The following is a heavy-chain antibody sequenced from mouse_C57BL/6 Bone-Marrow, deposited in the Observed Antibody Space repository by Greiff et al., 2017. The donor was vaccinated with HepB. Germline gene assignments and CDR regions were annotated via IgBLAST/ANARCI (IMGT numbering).Heavy chain of an antibody. CDR3: ARGGFITTVVAEDYWYFDV. CDR1: GYTFTSYW. V-gene: IGHV1-61*01. Sequence: QVQLQQPGAELVRPGSSVKLSCKASGYTFTSYWMDWVKQRPGQGLEWIGNIYPSDSETHYNQKFKDKATLTVDKSSSTAYMQLSSLTSEDSAVYYCARGGFITTVVAEDYWYFDVWGTGTTVTVSS. D-gene: IGHD1-1*01. J-gene: IGHJ1*03. CDR2: IYPSDSET.